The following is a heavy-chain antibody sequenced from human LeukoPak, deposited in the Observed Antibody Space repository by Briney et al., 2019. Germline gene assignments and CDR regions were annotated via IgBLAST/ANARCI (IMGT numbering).Heavy chain of an antibody. CDR3: ASSVYCSGGSCYPSFDY. J-gene: IGHJ4*02. CDR1: GYTFTSYD. CDR2: MNPNSGNT. D-gene: IGHD2-15*01. V-gene: IGHV1-8*01. Sequence: ASVKVSCKASGYTFTSYDINWVRQATGQGLEWMGWMNPNSGNTAYAQKFQGRVTMTRNTSISTAYMELSSLRSEDTAVYYCASSVYCSGGSCYPSFDYWGQGTLVTVSS.